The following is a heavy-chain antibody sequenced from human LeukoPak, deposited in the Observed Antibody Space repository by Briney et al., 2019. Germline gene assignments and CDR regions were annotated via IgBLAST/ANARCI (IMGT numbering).Heavy chain of an antibody. V-gene: IGHV3-30-3*01. D-gene: IGHD4-17*01. J-gene: IGHJ4*02. CDR1: GFTFSSYA. CDR2: ISYDGSNK. CDR3: ATYAMTTVTTRGY. Sequence: PGGSLRLSCAASGFTFSSYAMHWVRQAPGKGLEWVAVISYDGSNKYYADSVKGRFTISRDNSKNTLYLQMNSLRAEDTAVYYCATYAMTTVTTRGYWGQGTLVTVSS.